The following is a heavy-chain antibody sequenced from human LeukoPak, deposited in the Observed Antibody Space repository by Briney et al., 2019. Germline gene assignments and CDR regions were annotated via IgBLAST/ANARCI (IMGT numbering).Heavy chain of an antibody. CDR3: ARGPFTEYGDNWFDP. D-gene: IGHD4-17*01. CDR2: ISSSASKI. V-gene: IGHV3-48*03. Sequence: GGSLRLSCSTSGFTLSSSEMNWVRQAPGRGLKWVSYISSSASKIYYADSGKGRLTLSKNNAKNSLYLQMSSLRAEDTAVYYCARGPFTEYGDNWFDPWGQGTLVTVSS. CDR1: GFTLSSSE. J-gene: IGHJ5*02.